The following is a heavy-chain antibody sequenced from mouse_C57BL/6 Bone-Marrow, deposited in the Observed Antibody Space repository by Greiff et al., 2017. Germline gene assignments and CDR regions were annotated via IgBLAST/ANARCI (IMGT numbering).Heavy chain of an antibody. D-gene: IGHD1-1*01. CDR3: ARDTTVVAPFAY. CDR2: IYPGDGDT. J-gene: IGHJ3*01. V-gene: IGHV1-80*01. Sequence: QVQLQQSGAELVKPGASVKISCKASGYAFSSYWMNWVKQRPGKGLEWIGQIYPGDGDTNYNGKFKGKATLTADKSSSTAYMQLSSLTSEDSAVYFCARDTTVVAPFAYWGQGTLVTVSA. CDR1: GYAFSSYW.